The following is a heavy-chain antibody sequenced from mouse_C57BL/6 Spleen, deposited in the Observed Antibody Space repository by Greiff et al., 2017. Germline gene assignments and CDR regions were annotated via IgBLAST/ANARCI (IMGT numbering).Heavy chain of an antibody. CDR3: ARSGYYLYWYFDV. D-gene: IGHD2-3*01. J-gene: IGHJ1*03. V-gene: IGHV1-22*01. CDR2: INPNNGGT. Sequence: VQLQQSGPELVKPGASVKMSCKASGYTFTDYNMHWVKQSHGKSLEWIGYINPNNGGTSYNQKFKGKATLTVNKSSSTAYMELRSLTSEDSAVYYCARSGYYLYWYFDVWGTGTTGTVSS. CDR1: GYTFTDYN.